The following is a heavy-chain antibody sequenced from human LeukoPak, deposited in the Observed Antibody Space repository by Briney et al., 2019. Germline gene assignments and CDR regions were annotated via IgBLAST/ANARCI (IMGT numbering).Heavy chain of an antibody. V-gene: IGHV3-7*01. CDR3: ARGTRAAAGTLSY. J-gene: IGHJ4*02. Sequence: PGGALRLSCAASGFTFSSYWMIGVRQAPGKGLEWVANINQVGSEKYYVDSVKGRFTISRDNAKNSLYLQMNSLRAEDTAVYYCARGTRAAAGTLSYWGQGTLVTVSS. D-gene: IGHD6-13*01. CDR2: INQVGSEK. CDR1: GFTFSSYW.